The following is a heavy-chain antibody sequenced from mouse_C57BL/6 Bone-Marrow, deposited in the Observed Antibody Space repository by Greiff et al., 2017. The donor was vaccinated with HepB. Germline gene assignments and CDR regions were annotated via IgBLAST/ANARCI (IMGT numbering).Heavy chain of an antibody. CDR1: GYTFTSYW. J-gene: IGHJ3*01. V-gene: IGHV1-50*01. Sequence: QVQLQQPGAELVKPGASVKLSCKASGYTFTSYWMQWVKQRPGQGLEWIGEIDPSDSYTNYNQKFKGKATLTVDTSSSTAYMQLSSLTSEDSAVYYWATRQLRLPSWFAYWGQGTLVTVSA. CDR2: IDPSDSYT. D-gene: IGHD3-2*02. CDR3: ATRQLRLPSWFAY.